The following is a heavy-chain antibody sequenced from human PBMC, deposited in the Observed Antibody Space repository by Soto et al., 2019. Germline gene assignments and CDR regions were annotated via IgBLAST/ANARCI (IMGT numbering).Heavy chain of an antibody. V-gene: IGHV4-39*01. CDR2: IYYSGST. D-gene: IGHD6-19*01. J-gene: IGHJ4*02. CDR3: ARHRRGWTIDY. Sequence: QLQLQESGPGLVKPSETLSLTCTVSGGSISSSSYYWGWIRQPPGKGLEWIGSIYYSGSTYYNPSLKSRVTISVDTSKNQFSLKLSSVTAADTAVYYCARHRRGWTIDYWGQGTLVTVSS. CDR1: GGSISSSSYY.